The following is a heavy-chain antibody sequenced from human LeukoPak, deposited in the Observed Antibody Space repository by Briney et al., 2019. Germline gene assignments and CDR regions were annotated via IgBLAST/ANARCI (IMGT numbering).Heavy chain of an antibody. CDR1: GFTFSSYG. D-gene: IGHD6-6*01. CDR2: IRYDGNNE. J-gene: IGHJ4*02. CDR3: AKVQTLSSSALDY. Sequence: GGSLRLSCAASGFTFSSYGMHWVRQAPGKGLEWVAFIRYDGNNEYYGDSAKGRFTISRDNSKNTLYLQMNSLRVEDTAVYYCAKVQTLSSSALDYWGQGTLVTVSS. V-gene: IGHV3-30*02.